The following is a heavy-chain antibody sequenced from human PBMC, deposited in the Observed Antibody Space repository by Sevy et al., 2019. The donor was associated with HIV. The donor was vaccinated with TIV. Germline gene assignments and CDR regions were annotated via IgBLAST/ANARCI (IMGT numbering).Heavy chain of an antibody. D-gene: IGHD3-22*01. Sequence: GGSLRLSCAASGFTFSSYGMHWVRQAPGKGLERVAVISYDGSNKYYADSVKGRFTISRDNSKNTLYLQMNSLRAEDTAVYYCAKDLYYYDRTDAFDIWCQGTMVTVSS. CDR1: GFTFSSYG. CDR2: ISYDGSNK. V-gene: IGHV3-30*18. J-gene: IGHJ3*02. CDR3: AKDLYYYDRTDAFDI.